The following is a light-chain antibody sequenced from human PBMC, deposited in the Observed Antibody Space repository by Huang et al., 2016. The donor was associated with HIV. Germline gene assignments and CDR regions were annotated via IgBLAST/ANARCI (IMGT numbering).Light chain of an antibody. CDR2: GAA. Sequence: EIVLRQSPGTLSLSPGERATLSCRASQSVSNNYLACYQQKPGPAPRLLIYGAASRAAGFPDRFSGSWSGTDFTITITRLEPEDFALYYCQQYGAFLTFGGGTNVEIK. J-gene: IGKJ4*01. CDR1: QSVSNNY. CDR3: QQYGAFLT. V-gene: IGKV3-20*01.